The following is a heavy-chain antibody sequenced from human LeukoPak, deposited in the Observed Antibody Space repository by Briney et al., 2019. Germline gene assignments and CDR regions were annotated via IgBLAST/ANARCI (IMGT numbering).Heavy chain of an antibody. V-gene: IGHV1-2*02. CDR1: GYTFTGYY. CDR3: ARTDFEPDYDFWSGYYPSTGSFDY. J-gene: IGHJ4*02. D-gene: IGHD3-3*01. Sequence: ASVKVSCKASGYTFTGYYMHWVRQAPGQGLEWMGWINPNSGGTNYAQKFQGRVTMTRDTSISTAYMELSRLRSDDTAVYYCARTDFEPDYDFWSGYYPSTGSFDYWGQGTLVTVSS. CDR2: INPNSGGT.